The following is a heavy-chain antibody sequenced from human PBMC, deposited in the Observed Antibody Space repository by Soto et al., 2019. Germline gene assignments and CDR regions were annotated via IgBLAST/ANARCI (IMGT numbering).Heavy chain of an antibody. CDR2: ISGSGGST. J-gene: IGHJ2*01. CDR3: FFSSVRGPQDLVVFPYRGTSDL. Sequence: KGMEWVSAISGSGGSTYYADSVKGRFTISRDNSKNTLYLQMNSLRAEDTAVYYCFFSSVRGPQDLVVFPYRGTSDL. V-gene: IGHV3-23*01. D-gene: IGHD3-10*01.